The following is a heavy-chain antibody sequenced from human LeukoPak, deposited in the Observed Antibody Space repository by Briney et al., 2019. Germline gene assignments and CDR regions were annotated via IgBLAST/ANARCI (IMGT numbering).Heavy chain of an antibody. CDR2: ISSSSSYI. J-gene: IGHJ4*02. CDR1: GFTFSSYS. CDR3: ARDIVGATKVGY. V-gene: IGHV3-21*01. Sequence: GSLRLSRAASGFTFSSYSMNWVRQAPGKGLEWVSSISSSSSYIYYADSVKGRSTISRDNAKNSLYLQMNSLRAEDTAVYYCARDIVGATKVGYWGQGTLVTVSS. D-gene: IGHD1-26*01.